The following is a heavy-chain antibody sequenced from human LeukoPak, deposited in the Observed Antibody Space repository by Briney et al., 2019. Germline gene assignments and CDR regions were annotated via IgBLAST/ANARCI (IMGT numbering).Heavy chain of an antibody. J-gene: IGHJ4*02. CDR2: ISGSGGST. CDR1: GFTSSSYA. V-gene: IGHV3-23*01. CDR3: AKLTPVLRSGYYRNY. Sequence: GGSLRLSCAASGFTSSSYAMSWVRQAPGKGLEWVSAISGSGGSTYYADSVKGRFTISGDNSKNTLYLQMNSLRAEDTAVYYCAKLTPVLRSGYYRNYWGQGTLITVSS. D-gene: IGHD3-22*01.